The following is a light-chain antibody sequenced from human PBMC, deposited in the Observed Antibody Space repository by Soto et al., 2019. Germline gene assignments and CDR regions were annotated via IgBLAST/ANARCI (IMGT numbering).Light chain of an antibody. Sequence: DIVMTQSPLSLAVTPGEPASISCRSSQSLLHTNGYNYLDWYLQKPGQSPQLLIYLGSNRASGVPDRFSGSGSGTDFTLKISRVEAEDVGIYYCMQDLQTPRTFGQGTKVEIK. J-gene: IGKJ1*01. CDR3: MQDLQTPRT. CDR2: LGS. CDR1: QSLLHTNGYNY. V-gene: IGKV2-28*01.